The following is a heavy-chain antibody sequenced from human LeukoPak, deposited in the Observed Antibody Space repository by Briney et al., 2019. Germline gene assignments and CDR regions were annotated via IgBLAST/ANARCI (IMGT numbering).Heavy chain of an antibody. CDR3: AKFSSDPATIDY. J-gene: IGHJ4*02. V-gene: IGHV3-21*01. D-gene: IGHD6-25*01. CDR1: GFTFSSYS. CDR2: ISSSSSYI. Sequence: PGGSLRLSCAASGFTFSSYSMNWVRQAPGKGLEWVSSISSSSSYIYYADSVKGRFTISRDNSKNTLYLQMNSLRAEDTAVYYCAKFSSDPATIDYWGQGTLVTVSS.